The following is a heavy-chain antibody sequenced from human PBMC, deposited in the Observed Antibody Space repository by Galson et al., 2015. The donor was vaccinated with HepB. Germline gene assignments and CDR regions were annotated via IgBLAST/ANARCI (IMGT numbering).Heavy chain of an antibody. J-gene: IGHJ6*02. V-gene: IGHV3-30*04. D-gene: IGHD1-7*01. CDR3: VRVWGKGRTTRWGNYFYGMDV. Sequence: SLRLSCAASGFTFNPYDMHWVRQAPGKGLEWVAGLSYDEKNYYYADSVKGRFTISRDNLETTVHLQMNALRPGDTAVYFCVRVWGKGRTTRWGNYFYGMDVWGQGTALTGSS. CDR2: LSYDEKNY. CDR1: GFTFNPYD.